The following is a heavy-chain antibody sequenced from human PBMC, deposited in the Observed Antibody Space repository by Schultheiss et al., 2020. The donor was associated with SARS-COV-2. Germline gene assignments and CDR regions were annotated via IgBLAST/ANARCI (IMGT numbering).Heavy chain of an antibody. D-gene: IGHD5-18*01. J-gene: IGHJ4*02. V-gene: IGHV2-5*08. CDR3: VHRSGYSYGTHFDY. CDR1: GFSLSTSGMR. Sequence: SGPTLVKPTQTLTLTCTFSGFSLSTSGMRVSWIRQPPGKALEWLARIDWDDDKRYRPSLKSRFIITKDTSTNQVVLKMTNMDPVDTATYYCVHRSGYSYGTHFDYWGQGTLVTVSS. CDR2: IDWDDDK.